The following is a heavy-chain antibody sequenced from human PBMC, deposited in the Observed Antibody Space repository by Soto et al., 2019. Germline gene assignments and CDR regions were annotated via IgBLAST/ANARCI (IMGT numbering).Heavy chain of an antibody. CDR2: IYYSGST. CDR1: GGSISSYY. D-gene: IGHD6-13*01. CDR3: ARDNFSSSWYKRWFDP. Sequence: PSETLSLTCTVSGGSISSYYWSWIRQPPGKGLEWIGYIYYSGSTNYNPSLKSRVTISVDTSKNQFSLKLSSVTAADTAVYYCARDNFSSSWYKRWFDPWGQGTLVTVSS. J-gene: IGHJ5*02. V-gene: IGHV4-59*01.